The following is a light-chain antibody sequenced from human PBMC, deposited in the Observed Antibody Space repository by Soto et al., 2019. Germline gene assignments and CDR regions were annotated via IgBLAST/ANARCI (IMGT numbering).Light chain of an antibody. Sequence: QSVLTQPPSVSGAPGQRVTISCSGYSSNIGAGSDVHWYEQLPGTAPQLLIYGNNNRPSGVPDRYLGSKCCTSASLAITGLQAEDEAGYYCQSYDTRPSGVFGGATKPTVL. CDR3: QSYDTRPSGV. CDR1: SSNIGAGSD. V-gene: IGLV1-40*01. CDR2: GNN. J-gene: IGLJ3*02.